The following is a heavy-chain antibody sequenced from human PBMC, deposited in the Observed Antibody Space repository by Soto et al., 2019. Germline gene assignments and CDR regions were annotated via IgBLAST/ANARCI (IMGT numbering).Heavy chain of an antibody. CDR2: IDPGDSDT. CDR3: ARHKPETTCYYYGMDV. CDR1: GDRFASHW. V-gene: IGHV5-51*01. J-gene: IGHJ6*02. D-gene: IGHD1-1*01. Sequence: EPMTVSSKGSGDRFASHWSSWVRPLTGKGLEWMGSIDPGDSDTRYSPSFQGQVTISADKSISTAYLQWSSLKASDTAMYYVARHKPETTCYYYGMDVWGQATAVSVS.